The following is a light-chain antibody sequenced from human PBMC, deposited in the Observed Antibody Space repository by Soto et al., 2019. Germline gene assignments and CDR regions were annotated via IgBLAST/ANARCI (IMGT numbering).Light chain of an antibody. CDR3: QQYGSTPRT. V-gene: IGKV3-20*01. J-gene: IGKJ1*01. Sequence: ETVLTQSPGTLSLSPGDRATLSCRASQSVSSSYLAWYQQKPGQAPRLLIYDASRRATGIPDRFSGSGSGTDFTLTISRLKPEDFAVYYCQQYGSTPRTFGQGTKVDIK. CDR2: DAS. CDR1: QSVSSSY.